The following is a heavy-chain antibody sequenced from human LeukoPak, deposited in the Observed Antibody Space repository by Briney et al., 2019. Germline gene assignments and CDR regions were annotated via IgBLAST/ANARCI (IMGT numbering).Heavy chain of an antibody. CDR1: GFTFSSYN. CDR2: ITSSSSYI. V-gene: IGHV3-21*01. J-gene: IGHJ4*02. CDR3: ARFALKTPPPD. Sequence: PGGSLRLSCAASGFTFSSYNMNWVRQAPGKGLEWVSSITSSSSYIYYADSVKGRFTISRDNAKNSLFLQMNSLRAEDTAVYYCARFALKTPPPDWGQGTLVTVSS.